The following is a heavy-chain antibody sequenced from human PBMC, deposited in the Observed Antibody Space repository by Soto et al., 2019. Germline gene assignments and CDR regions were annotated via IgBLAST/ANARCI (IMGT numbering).Heavy chain of an antibody. CDR3: TTGSVEGV. CDR1: GFTFSSAW. J-gene: IGHJ6*02. Sequence: PGGSLRLSCAASGFTFSSAWMNWVRQAPGKGLEWVGRIKTSAERGTTNYAAPVKGRFTISRDDSRSTLYLQMNSLRTEDTALYYCTTGSVEGVWGQGTTVTVSS. V-gene: IGHV3-15*07. CDR2: IKTSAERGTT. D-gene: IGHD2-15*01.